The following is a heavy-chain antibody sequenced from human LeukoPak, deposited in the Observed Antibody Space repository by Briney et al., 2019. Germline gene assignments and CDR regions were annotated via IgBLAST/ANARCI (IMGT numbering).Heavy chain of an antibody. J-gene: IGHJ5*02. CDR1: GFTFSNFA. CDR3: AKGAAAGKVDWFDR. D-gene: IGHD6-13*01. Sequence: GGSLRLSCAASGFTFSNFAMMWVRQAPGTGLQLVSTITGYGATFYADSVRGRFTIFRDTSMNTLFLQMNSLGAEDTAVYYCAKGAAAGKVDWFDRWGQGTLVTVSS. CDR2: ITGYGAT. V-gene: IGHV3-23*01.